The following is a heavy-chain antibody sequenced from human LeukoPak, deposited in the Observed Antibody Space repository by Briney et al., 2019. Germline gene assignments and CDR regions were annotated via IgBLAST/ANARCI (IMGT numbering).Heavy chain of an antibody. Sequence: GGSLRLSCAASGFTFSSYSMNWVRQAPGKGLEWVSSISSSSSYIYYADSVKGRFTISRDNAKDSLYLQMNSLRAEDTAVYYCAGAPPGDYYDSSGYPYWGQGTLVTVSS. V-gene: IGHV3-21*01. CDR1: GFTFSSYS. CDR2: ISSSSSYI. J-gene: IGHJ4*02. D-gene: IGHD3-22*01. CDR3: AGAPPGDYYDSSGYPY.